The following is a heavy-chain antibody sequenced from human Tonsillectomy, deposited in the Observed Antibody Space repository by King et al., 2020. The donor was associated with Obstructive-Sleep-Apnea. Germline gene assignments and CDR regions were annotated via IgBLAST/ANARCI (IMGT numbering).Heavy chain of an antibody. CDR2: INPNSGGT. D-gene: IGHD2-2*01. Sequence: QLVQSGAEVKKPGASVKVSCKASGYTFTGYYIHWVRQAPGQGLEWMGWINPNSGGTNYSQTFQDCVTMTMDTSISTAYMELSRLRSDDTAVYYCARDANALGYCSSTSCSPFDPWGQGTLVTVSS. CDR1: GYTFTGYY. V-gene: IGHV1-2*04. J-gene: IGHJ5*02. CDR3: ARDANALGYCSSTSCSPFDP.